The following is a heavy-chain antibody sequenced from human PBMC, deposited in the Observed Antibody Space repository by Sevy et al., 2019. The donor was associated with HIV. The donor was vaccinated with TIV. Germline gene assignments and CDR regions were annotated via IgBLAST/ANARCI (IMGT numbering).Heavy chain of an antibody. CDR2: ISGGGDST. Sequence: VGSLRLSFAASGFTFSNFAMRWVRQAPGKGLEWVSTISGGGDSTYYTDSVKGRFTISRDSSNNTLYLQMDSLRAEDTAVYDCAKGYSYGPRNYCDYWGQGTLVTVSS. CDR1: GFTFSNFA. J-gene: IGHJ4*02. D-gene: IGHD5-18*01. CDR3: AKGYSYGPRNYCDY. V-gene: IGHV3-23*01.